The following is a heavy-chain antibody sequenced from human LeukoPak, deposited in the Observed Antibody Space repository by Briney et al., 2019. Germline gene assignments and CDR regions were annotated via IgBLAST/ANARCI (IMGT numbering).Heavy chain of an antibody. Sequence: PSETLSLTCTVSGGSISSYYCSWIRQPAGKGLEWIGRIYTSGSTNYNPALNSRVTMSVDTSKNQFSLKLSSVTAADTAVYYCARDREAVANWGYDWFDPWGQGTLVTVSS. CDR3: ARDREAVANWGYDWFDP. D-gene: IGHD7-27*01. CDR1: GGSISSYY. J-gene: IGHJ5*02. V-gene: IGHV4-4*07. CDR2: IYTSGST.